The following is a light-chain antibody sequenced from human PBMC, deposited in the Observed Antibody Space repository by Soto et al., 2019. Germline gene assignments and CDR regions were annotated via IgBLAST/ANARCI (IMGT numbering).Light chain of an antibody. V-gene: IGKV4-1*01. J-gene: IGKJ2*01. CDR2: WAY. CDR3: QQYYRTPPYT. CDR1: QSVLYSSNNNNY. Sequence: DIVMTQSPDSLAVSLGERATINGKSSQSVLYSSNNNNYLAWYQQKPGQPPKLLIYWAYTRESGVPDRFSGSGSGTDFTLTNSSLQAEDGAVYYCQQYYRTPPYTFGQGNKLEIK.